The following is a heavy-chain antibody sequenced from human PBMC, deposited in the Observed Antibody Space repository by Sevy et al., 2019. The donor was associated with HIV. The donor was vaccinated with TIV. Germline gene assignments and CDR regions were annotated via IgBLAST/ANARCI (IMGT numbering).Heavy chain of an antibody. V-gene: IGHV3-23*01. CDR3: XREGCSKPHDY. D-gene: IGHD2-2*01. CDR2: FSFGCGKI. Sequence: GGSLRLSCAASGFTFSSYAMSWVRQAPGKGLEWVSTFSFGCGKINYADSVKGRFTISRDNSKNTLYLQMNSLRAEDTXXXYCXREGCSKPHDYWGQGTLVTVSS. J-gene: IGHJ4*02. CDR1: GFTFSSYA.